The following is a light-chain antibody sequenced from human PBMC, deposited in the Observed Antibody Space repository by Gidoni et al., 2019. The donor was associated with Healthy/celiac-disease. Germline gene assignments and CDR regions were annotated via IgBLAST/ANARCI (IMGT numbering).Light chain of an antibody. Sequence: QSALPQPPSLPWSPAQSITISCTGTSSDVGGYNYVSWYQQHPGKAPKLMIYEVSNRPSGVSNRFSGSKSGNTASLTISGLQAEDEADYYCSSYTSSSTLFGGGTKLTVL. V-gene: IGLV2-14*01. J-gene: IGLJ2*01. CDR2: EVS. CDR1: SSDVGGYNY. CDR3: SSYTSSSTL.